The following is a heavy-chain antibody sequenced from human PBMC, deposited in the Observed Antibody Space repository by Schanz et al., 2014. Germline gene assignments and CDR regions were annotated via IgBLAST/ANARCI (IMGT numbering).Heavy chain of an antibody. V-gene: IGHV3-21*04. CDR3: AKSQGSSFDS. CDR1: GITFSSYA. D-gene: IGHD6-13*01. Sequence: EVHLVESGGGLVQPGGSLRLSCAASGITFSSYAMSWVRQAPGKGLEWVSSISSRSSHIYYADSVKGRFTISRDNAKNSLYLQMNGLRAEDTAVYYCAKSQGSSFDSCGQGTLVTVSS. CDR2: ISSRSSHI. J-gene: IGHJ4*02.